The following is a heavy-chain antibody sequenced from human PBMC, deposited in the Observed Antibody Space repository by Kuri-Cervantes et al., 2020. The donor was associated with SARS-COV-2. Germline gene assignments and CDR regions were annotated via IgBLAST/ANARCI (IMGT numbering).Heavy chain of an antibody. CDR1: GGSISSSSYY. CDR3: ARERGIAAAGTNYFDY. D-gene: IGHD6-13*01. CDR2: IYYSGST. Sequence: GSLRLSCTVSGGSISSSSYYWGWIRQPPGKGLEWIGSIYYSGSTYYNLSLKSRVTISVDTSKNQFSLKLSSVTAADTAVYYCARERGIAAAGTNYFDYWGQGTRVTVSS. J-gene: IGHJ4*01. V-gene: IGHV4-39*02.